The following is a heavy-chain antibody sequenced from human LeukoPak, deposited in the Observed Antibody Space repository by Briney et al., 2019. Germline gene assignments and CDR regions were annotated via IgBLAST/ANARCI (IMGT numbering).Heavy chain of an antibody. CDR1: GYTFTSYA. V-gene: IGHV1-18*01. D-gene: IGHD6-19*01. J-gene: IGHJ4*02. CDR2: ISAYNGNT. Sequence: ASVKVSCKASGYTFTSYAFRWVRQAPGQGLEWMGWISAYNGNTDYAQKLQGRVTITTDTSTSTAYMELRSLRSDDTAVYYCAREIIAVAGRGGFDYWGQGTLVTVSS. CDR3: AREIIAVAGRGGFDY.